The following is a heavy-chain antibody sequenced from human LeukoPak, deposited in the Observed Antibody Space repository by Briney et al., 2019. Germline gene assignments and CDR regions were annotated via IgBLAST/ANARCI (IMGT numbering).Heavy chain of an antibody. J-gene: IGHJ4*02. CDR2: ISSRSNYI. CDR1: GFTFSAFI. D-gene: IGHD6-19*01. Sequence: GGSLRLSCAPSGFTFSAFILSWVRHAPGKGLEWVSSISSRSNYIYYANSVKGRFTISRDSAGYFATNSLYLQMNSLRPADTAVYFCARAVAVPGGGYYFDYWGQGTLVTVSS. V-gene: IGHV3-21*01. CDR3: ARAVAVPGGGYYFDY.